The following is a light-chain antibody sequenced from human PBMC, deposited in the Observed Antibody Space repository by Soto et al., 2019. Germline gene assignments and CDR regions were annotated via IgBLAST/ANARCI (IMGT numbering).Light chain of an antibody. J-gene: IGKJ3*01. CDR2: GTS. CDR3: QQYGSSYT. Sequence: EIVLTQSPGTLSLSPGERATLSCRASQNVRSNYLAWYQQQPGQAPRLLIYGTSARATGIPDRSSGSGSGTDFTLTISRLEPEDFAVYYCQQYGSSYTFGPGTKVEIK. V-gene: IGKV3-20*01. CDR1: QNVRSNY.